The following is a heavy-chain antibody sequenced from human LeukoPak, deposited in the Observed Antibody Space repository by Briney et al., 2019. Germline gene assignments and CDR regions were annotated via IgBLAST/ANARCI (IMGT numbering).Heavy chain of an antibody. D-gene: IGHD3-10*01. CDR2: ISKNGSTR. CDR3: VRGGSLVEY. CDR1: GFTFSSYC. V-gene: IGHV3-48*04. J-gene: IGHJ4*02. Sequence: GGSLRLSCAASGFTFSSYCMSWVRQAPGKGLEWVAYISKNGSTRTYADSVKGRFTISRDNAKNSLYLQMSSLRAEDTAVYYCVRGGSLVEYWGQGALVSVSS.